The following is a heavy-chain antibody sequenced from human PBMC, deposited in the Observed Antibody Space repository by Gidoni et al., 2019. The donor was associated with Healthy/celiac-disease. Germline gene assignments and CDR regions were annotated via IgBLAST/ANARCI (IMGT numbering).Heavy chain of an antibody. CDR2: IIPIFGTA. J-gene: IGHJ4*02. V-gene: IGHV1-69*01. CDR3: ARALHPALYYYDSSGYYPDYFDY. D-gene: IGHD3-22*01. CDR1: EGTFRSSA. Sequence: VQLVQSVAAVKKPGSSVKVSRKASEGTFRSSASSWVRQAPGQGLEWMGVIIPIFGTANYAHKFQGRVTITADESTSTAYMELSSLRSEDTAVYYCARALHPALYYYDSSGYYPDYFDYWGQGTLVTVSS.